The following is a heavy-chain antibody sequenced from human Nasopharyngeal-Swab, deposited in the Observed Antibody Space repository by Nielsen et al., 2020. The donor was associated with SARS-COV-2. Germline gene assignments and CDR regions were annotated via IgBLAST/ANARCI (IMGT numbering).Heavy chain of an antibody. V-gene: IGHV3-48*01. J-gene: IGHJ4*02. CDR1: GFTFSSYS. CDR2: ISSSSSTI. D-gene: IGHD6-6*01. CDR3: ARGIAARHAYDY. Sequence: GESLKISCAASGFTFSSYSMNWVRQAPGKGLEWVPYISSSSSTIYYADSVKGRFTISRDNAKNSLYLQMNSLRAEDTAVYYCARGIAARHAYDYWGQGTLVTVSS.